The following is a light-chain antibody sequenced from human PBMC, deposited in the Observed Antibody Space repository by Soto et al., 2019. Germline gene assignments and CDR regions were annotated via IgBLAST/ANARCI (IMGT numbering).Light chain of an antibody. CDR3: QQYNSYRYT. Sequence: DIQMTQSPSTLSAFVGDRVTITCRASQSISSWLAWYQQKPGKAPKLLIYDASSLESGVPSRFSGSGSGTEFTLTISSLQPDDFATYYCQQYNSYRYTFGQGTKLEIK. CDR1: QSISSW. CDR2: DAS. V-gene: IGKV1-5*01. J-gene: IGKJ2*01.